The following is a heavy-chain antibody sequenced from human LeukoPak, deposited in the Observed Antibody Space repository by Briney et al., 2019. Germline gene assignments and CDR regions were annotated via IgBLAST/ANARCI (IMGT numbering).Heavy chain of an antibody. CDR2: IDPNSGGT. Sequence: ASVKVSCKASGYTFTGYYMHWGRQAPGQGLEWMGWIDPNSGGTNYAQKFQGRVTMTRDTSISTAYMELSRLRSDDTAVYYCARGKSYISPNDYWGQGTLVTVSS. D-gene: IGHD2-2*02. CDR1: GYTFTGYY. V-gene: IGHV1-2*02. CDR3: ARGKSYISPNDY. J-gene: IGHJ4*02.